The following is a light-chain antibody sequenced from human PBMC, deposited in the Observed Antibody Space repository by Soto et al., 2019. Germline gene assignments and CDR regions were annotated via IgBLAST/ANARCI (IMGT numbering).Light chain of an antibody. CDR1: SGHSTYI. V-gene: IGLV4-60*02. Sequence: QLVLTQSSSASASLGSSVKLTCTLSSGHSTYIIAWHQQQPGKAPRYLMKLEGSGSYIKGSGIPDRFSGSSSGADRYLTISNLQFEDEADYYCETWDTNVVVFGGGTKLTVL. J-gene: IGLJ2*01. CDR3: ETWDTNVVV. CDR2: LEGSGSY.